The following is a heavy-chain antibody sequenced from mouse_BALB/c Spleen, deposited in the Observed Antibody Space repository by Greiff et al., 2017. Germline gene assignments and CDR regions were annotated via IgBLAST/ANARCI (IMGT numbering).Heavy chain of an antibody. CDR2: IDHENGNT. CDR1: GFNIKDTY. CDR3: ARSGFTGTEAMDD. V-gene: IGHV14-3*02. J-gene: IGHJ4*01. D-gene: IGHD4-1*01. Sequence: EVQLQQSGAELVKPGASVKLSCTASGFNIKDTYMHWVKQRPEQGLEWIGRIDHENGNTKYDPKFQGKATITAATSSNTAYLQLSSLTSEDTAVYYCARSGFTGTEAMDDWGQGTSVTVSS.